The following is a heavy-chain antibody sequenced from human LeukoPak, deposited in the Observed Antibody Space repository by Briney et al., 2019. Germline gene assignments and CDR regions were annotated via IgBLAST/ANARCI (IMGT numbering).Heavy chain of an antibody. J-gene: IGHJ4*02. V-gene: IGHV3-64*01. Sequence: GGSLRLSCAASGFTFSSYAMHWVRQAPGKGLEYVSAISSNGGSTYYVNSVKGRFTISRDNSKNTLYLQMGSLRAEDMAVYYCARAQYYYDSSGLLYWGQGTLVTVSS. CDR3: ARAQYYYDSSGLLY. CDR2: ISSNGGST. D-gene: IGHD3-22*01. CDR1: GFTFSSYA.